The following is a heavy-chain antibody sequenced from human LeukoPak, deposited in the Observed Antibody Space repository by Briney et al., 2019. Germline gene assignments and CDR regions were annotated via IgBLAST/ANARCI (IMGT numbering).Heavy chain of an antibody. V-gene: IGHV3-74*01. CDR2: INGDGSST. Sequence: PGGSLRLSCAASGFIFNNYCMHWVRQTPGEGPLWLSRINGDGSSTSYAYSVQGRFIISRDNAKNTLYLQMNSLRVDDTAVYYCTRQRHTPSHYWGQGTLVTVSS. CDR3: TRQRHTPSHY. D-gene: IGHD6-25*01. CDR1: GFIFNNYC. J-gene: IGHJ4*02.